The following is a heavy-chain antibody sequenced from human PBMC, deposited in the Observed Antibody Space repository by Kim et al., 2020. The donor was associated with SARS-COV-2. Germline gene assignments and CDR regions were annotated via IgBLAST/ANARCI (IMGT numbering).Heavy chain of an antibody. CDR1: GFTFSSYD. J-gene: IGHJ6*02. Sequence: GGSLRLSCAASGFTFSSYDMHWVRQATGKGLEWVSAIGTAGDTYYPGSVKGRFTISRENAKNSLYLQMNSLRAGDTAVYYCARVSPPYYYYGMDVWGQGTTVTVSS. V-gene: IGHV3-13*01. CDR2: IGTAGDT. CDR3: ARVSPPYYYYGMDV.